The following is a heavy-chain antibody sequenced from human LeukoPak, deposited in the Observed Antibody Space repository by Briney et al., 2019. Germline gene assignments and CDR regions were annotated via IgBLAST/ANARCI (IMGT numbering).Heavy chain of an antibody. Sequence: GGSLRLSCAAPGFIFSDYYMSWMRQAPGKGLEWLSYIDGSSSRTNYADSVKGRFTISRDNVKNSLYLQMNSLRAEDTAVYFCARRGTDYCTPSSCHPNWFAPWGQGTQVTVSS. CDR2: IDGSSSRT. V-gene: IGHV3-11*03. CDR3: ARRGTDYCTPSSCHPNWFAP. J-gene: IGHJ5*02. CDR1: GFIFSDYY. D-gene: IGHD4-11*01.